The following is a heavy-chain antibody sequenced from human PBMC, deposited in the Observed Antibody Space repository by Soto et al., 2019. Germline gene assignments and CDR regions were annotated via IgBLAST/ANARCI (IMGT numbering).Heavy chain of an antibody. CDR3: ARAARLDHGDYLGY. D-gene: IGHD4-17*01. CDR1: GFTFSSYW. J-gene: IGHJ4*02. Sequence: EVQLVESGGGLVQPGGSLRLSCAGSGFTFSSYWMSWVRLAPGKGLEWVANIKHDGSDKYYVDSVKGRFTISRDNAKNSLYLKMNTLRAENTAVYYCARAARLDHGDYLGYWGQGTLVTVSS. CDR2: IKHDGSDK. V-gene: IGHV3-7*01.